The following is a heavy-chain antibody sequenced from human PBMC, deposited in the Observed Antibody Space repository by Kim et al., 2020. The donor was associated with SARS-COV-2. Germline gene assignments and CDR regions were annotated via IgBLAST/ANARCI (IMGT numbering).Heavy chain of an antibody. J-gene: IGHJ4*02. D-gene: IGHD3-10*01. V-gene: IGHV4-59*08. CDR3: ARHGRGILLWFGDPDY. CDR1: GGSISSYY. Sequence: SETLSLTCTVSGGSISSYYWSWILQPPGKGLEWIGYIYYSGSTNYNPSLKSRVTISVDTSKNQFSLKLSSVTAADTAVYYCARHGRGILLWFGDPDYWGQGTLVTVSS. CDR2: IYYSGST.